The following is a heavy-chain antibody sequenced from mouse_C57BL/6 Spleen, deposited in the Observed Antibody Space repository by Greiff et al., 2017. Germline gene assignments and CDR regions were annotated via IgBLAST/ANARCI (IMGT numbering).Heavy chain of an antibody. D-gene: IGHD4-1*01. CDR1: GYAFTNYL. CDR3: ASNWDYLDD. Sequence: QVQLQQSGAELVRPGTSVKVSCKASGYAFTNYLIEWVKQRPGQGLEWIGVINPGSGGTNYNEKFKGKATLTADKSSSTAYMQLSSLTSEDSAVYFCASNWDYLDDWGQGTTLTVAS. V-gene: IGHV1-54*01. J-gene: IGHJ2*01. CDR2: INPGSGGT.